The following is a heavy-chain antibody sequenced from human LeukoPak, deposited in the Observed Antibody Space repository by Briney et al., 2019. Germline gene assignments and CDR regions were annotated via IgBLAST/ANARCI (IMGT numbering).Heavy chain of an antibody. D-gene: IGHD3-10*01. Sequence: SSETLSLTCTVSGGSISSYYWSWIRQPPGKGLEWIGYIYYSGSTNYNPSLKSRVTISVDTSKNQFSLKLSSVTAADTAVYYCARGGYYYGSGSYYRDYYYYMDVWGKGTTVTVSS. CDR2: IYYSGST. V-gene: IGHV4-59*12. J-gene: IGHJ6*03. CDR1: GGSISSYY. CDR3: ARGGYYYGSGSYYRDYYYYMDV.